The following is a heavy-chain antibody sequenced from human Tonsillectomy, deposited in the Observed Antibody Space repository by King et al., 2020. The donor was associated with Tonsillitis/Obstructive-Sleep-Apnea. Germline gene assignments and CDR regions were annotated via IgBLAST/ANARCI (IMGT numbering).Heavy chain of an antibody. D-gene: IGHD2-2*01. J-gene: IGHJ6*03. CDR2: IKSKTDGGTT. CDR1: GFTFSNAW. CDR3: TKAPHYCSSTSCYYYYMDV. Sequence: VQLVESGGGLVKPGGSLRLSCAASGFTFSNAWMSWVRQAPGKGLEWVGRIKSKTDGGTTDYAAPVKGRFTISRDDSKNTLYLQMNSLKTEDTAVYYCTKAPHYCSSTSCYYYYMDVWGKGTTVTVSS. V-gene: IGHV3-15*01.